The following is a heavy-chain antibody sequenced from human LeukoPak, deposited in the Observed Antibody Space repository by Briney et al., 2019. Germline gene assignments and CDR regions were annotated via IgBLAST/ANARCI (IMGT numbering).Heavy chain of an antibody. CDR1: GGSISSYY. D-gene: IGHD7-27*01. V-gene: IGHV4-59*08. CDR3: ARRSWGSGWYFDL. J-gene: IGHJ2*01. CDR2: IYYSGST. Sequence: TSETLSLTCTVSGGSISSYYWSWNRQPPGKGLEWIGYIYYSGSTNYNPSLKSRVTISVDTSKNQFSLKLSSVTAADTAVYYCARRSWGSGWYFDLWGRGTLVTVSS.